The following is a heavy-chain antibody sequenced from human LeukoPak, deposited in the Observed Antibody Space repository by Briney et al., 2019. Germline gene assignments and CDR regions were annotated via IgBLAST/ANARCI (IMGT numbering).Heavy chain of an antibody. D-gene: IGHD3-9*01. V-gene: IGHV1-69*04. J-gene: IGHJ4*02. CDR1: GGTFSSYA. CDR2: IIPILGIA. Sequence: SVKVSCKASGGTFSSYAISWVRQVPGQGLEWMGRIIPILGIANYAQKFQGRVTITADKSTSTAYMELSSLRSEDTAVYYCARDILTGYYRSNYFDYWGQGTLVTVSS. CDR3: ARDILTGYYRSNYFDY.